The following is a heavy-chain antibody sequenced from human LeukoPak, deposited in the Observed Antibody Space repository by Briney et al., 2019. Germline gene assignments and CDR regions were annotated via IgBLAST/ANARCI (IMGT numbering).Heavy chain of an antibody. Sequence: SETLSLTCTVSGGSISSGSYYWSWIRQPAGKGLEWIGRIYTSGSTNYNPSLKSRVTISVDTSKNQFSLKLSSVTAADTAVYYCTRDNPGMTSTDTWGQGILVTVSS. CDR1: GGSISSGSYY. J-gene: IGHJ4*02. D-gene: IGHD1-1*01. CDR2: IYTSGST. V-gene: IGHV4-61*02. CDR3: TRDNPGMTSTDT.